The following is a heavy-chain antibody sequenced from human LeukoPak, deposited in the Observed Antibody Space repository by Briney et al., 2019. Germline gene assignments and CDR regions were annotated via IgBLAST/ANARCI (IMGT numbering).Heavy chain of an antibody. J-gene: IGHJ4*02. Sequence: GGSLRLSCAASGFSFGSYAMSWVRQAPGKGLEWVSSISGSGSGTYYADSVKGRFTISRDHSKNTVDLQMKRLRADDTAIYYCAKSSIVLMVPAGGSFDNWGQGTQVTVSS. V-gene: IGHV3-23*01. CDR1: GFSFGSYA. D-gene: IGHD2-8*01. CDR3: AKSSIVLMVPAGGSFDN. CDR2: ISGSGSGT.